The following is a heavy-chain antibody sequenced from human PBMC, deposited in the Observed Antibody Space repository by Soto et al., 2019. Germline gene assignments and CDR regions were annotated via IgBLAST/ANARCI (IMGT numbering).Heavy chain of an antibody. CDR2: LXSNGGXT. D-gene: IGHD6-6*01. CDR1: GFTFSSYA. CDR3: IAARPVHYGMDV. Sequence: GXSQRLSCSASGFTFSSYAMHWVRQAPGNGLDYVPALXSNGGXTYYAANVKGXXTISRDNXXTTLSLQMSSLRAEDTPVYYCIAARPVHYGMDVWGQGTTVTASS. V-gene: IGHV3-64D*08. J-gene: IGHJ6*01.